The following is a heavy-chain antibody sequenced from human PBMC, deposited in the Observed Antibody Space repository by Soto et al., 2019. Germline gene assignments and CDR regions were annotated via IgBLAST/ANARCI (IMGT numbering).Heavy chain of an antibody. J-gene: IGHJ6*04. V-gene: IGHV1-69*06. CDR2: IIPIFGTA. Sequence: SVKISCKASGGTFSSYAISWVRQAPGQGLEWMGGIIPIFGTANYAQKFQGRVTITADKSTSTAYMELSSLRSEDTAVYYCARERVRSGYYYYGMEVWGKGTKVTVS. CDR1: GGTFSSYA. CDR3: ARERVRSGYYYYGMEV.